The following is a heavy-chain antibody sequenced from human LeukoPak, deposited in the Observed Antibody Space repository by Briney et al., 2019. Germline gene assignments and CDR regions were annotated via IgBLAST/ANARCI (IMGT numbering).Heavy chain of an antibody. CDR2: IHHSGST. J-gene: IGHJ4*02. CDR3: TGEKAGTIVDY. Sequence: PSETLSLTCAVSGYSISSGYYWGWIRQPPGKGLEWIGRIHHSGSTYYNPSLKSRVTISVGMSKNQFSLKLSSVIAADTAVYFCTGEKAGTIVDYWGQGTLVTVSS. D-gene: IGHD2-15*01. CDR1: GYSISSGYY. V-gene: IGHV4-38-2*02.